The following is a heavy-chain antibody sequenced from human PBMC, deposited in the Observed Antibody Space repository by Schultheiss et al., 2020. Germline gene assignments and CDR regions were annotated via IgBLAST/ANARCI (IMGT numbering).Heavy chain of an antibody. CDR3: AKGKLRYYFDY. J-gene: IGHJ4*02. CDR2: ISSSSSYI. D-gene: IGHD1-1*01. CDR1: GFTFSNAW. V-gene: IGHV3-21*04. Sequence: WGSLRLSCAASGFTFSNAWMNWVRQAPGKGLEWVSSISSSSSYIYYADSVKGRFTISRDNAKNSLYLQMNSLRAEDTAVYYCAKGKLRYYFDYWGQGTLVTVSS.